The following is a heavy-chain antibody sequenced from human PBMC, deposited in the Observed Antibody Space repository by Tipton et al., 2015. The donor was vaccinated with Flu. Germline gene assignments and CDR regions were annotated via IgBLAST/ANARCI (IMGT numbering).Heavy chain of an antibody. CDR1: GFTFSSYA. Sequence: SLRLSCAASGFTFSSYAMSWVRQAPGKGLEWVSAISGSGGSTYYADSVKGRFTISRDNAKNSLYLQMNSLRAEDTAVYYCARLPLGARLYYYYYMDVWGKGTTVTVSS. CDR2: ISGSGGST. CDR3: ARLPLGARLYYYYYMDV. D-gene: IGHD3-16*01. V-gene: IGHV3-23*01. J-gene: IGHJ6*03.